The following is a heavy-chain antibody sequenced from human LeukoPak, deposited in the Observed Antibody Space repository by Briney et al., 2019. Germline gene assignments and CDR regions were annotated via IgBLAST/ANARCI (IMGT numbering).Heavy chain of an antibody. J-gene: IGHJ3*02. CDR1: GGSIGSYY. D-gene: IGHD3-22*01. CDR2: VSYSGKT. V-gene: IGHV4-59*01. CDR3: AKAYDSRGYARDAFDI. Sequence: SETLSLTCTVSGGSIGSYYWSWIRQPPGQGLEWIGYVSYSGKTTYNPSLKSRVTILIHTSKNQISLKLTSVTAADTAVYYCAKAYDSRGYARDAFDIWGQGTMVTVSS.